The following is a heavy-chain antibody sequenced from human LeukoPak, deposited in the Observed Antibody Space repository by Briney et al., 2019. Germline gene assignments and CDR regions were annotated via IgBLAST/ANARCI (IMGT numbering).Heavy chain of an antibody. CDR3: AREPDDYGDYSDY. J-gene: IGHJ4*02. V-gene: IGHV1-69*13. CDR2: IIPIFGTA. D-gene: IGHD4-17*01. Sequence: SVKVSCKASEGTFSSYAISWVRQAPGQGLEWMGGIIPIFGTANYAQKFQGRVTITADESTSTAYMELSSLRSEDTAVYYCAREPDDYGDYSDYWGQGTLVTVSS. CDR1: EGTFSSYA.